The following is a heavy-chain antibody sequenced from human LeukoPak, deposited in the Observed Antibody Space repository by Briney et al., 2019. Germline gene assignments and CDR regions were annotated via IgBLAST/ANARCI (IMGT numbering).Heavy chain of an antibody. CDR2: IYSGGST. CDR1: GFTVSSNY. J-gene: IGHJ6*02. Sequence: PGGSLRLSCAASGFTVSSNYMSWVRQAPGKGLEWVSVIYSGGSTYYADSVKGRFTISRDNPKNTLYLQMNSLRAEDTAVYYCARGSSSRVPYYGMDVWGQGTTVTVSS. D-gene: IGHD6-13*01. V-gene: IGHV3-53*01. CDR3: ARGSSSRVPYYGMDV.